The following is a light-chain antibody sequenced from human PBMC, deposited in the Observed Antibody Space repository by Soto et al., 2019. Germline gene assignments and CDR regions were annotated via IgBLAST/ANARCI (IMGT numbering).Light chain of an antibody. CDR2: DDT. CDR1: VGL. V-gene: IGLV2-23*01. Sequence: QSALTQPASVSGSPGQSITISCTGTVGLVSWYQQHPGKVPKLIIYDDTKRPSGVSSRFSGSKSGNTASLTISGLQTEDEADYYCCLYVGGRTYVFGNGTKVT. J-gene: IGLJ1*01. CDR3: CLYVGGRTYV.